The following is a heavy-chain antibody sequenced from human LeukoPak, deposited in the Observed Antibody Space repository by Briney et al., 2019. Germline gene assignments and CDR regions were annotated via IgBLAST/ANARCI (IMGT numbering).Heavy chain of an antibody. CDR1: GFTFSSYS. Sequence: GGSLRLSCAASGFTFSSYSMNWVRQAPGKGLEWVSYISSSSSTIYYADSVKGRFTISRDNAKNSLYLQMNSLRDEDTAVYYCARDSRLISGSYPFDYWGQGTLVTVSS. CDR2: ISSSSSTI. CDR3: ARDSRLISGSYPFDY. V-gene: IGHV3-48*02. D-gene: IGHD1-26*01. J-gene: IGHJ4*02.